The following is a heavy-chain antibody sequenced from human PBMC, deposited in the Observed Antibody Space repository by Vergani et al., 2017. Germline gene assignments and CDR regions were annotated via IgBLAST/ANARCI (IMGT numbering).Heavy chain of an antibody. CDR1: GFSVSDNY. V-gene: IGHV3-66*01. CDR2: KNDGGKS. J-gene: IGHJ4*02. CDR3: GRGSDNYY. D-gene: IGHD1-1*01. Sequence: EVRLVDSGGGLVQPGGSLRLSCAASGFSVSDNYMSWVRQAPGKGLEWVSTIKNDGGKSHYADFVEGRFAISRDNSRNTLYLQRNSLRVEDTAVYYCGRGSDNYYWGQGALVTV.